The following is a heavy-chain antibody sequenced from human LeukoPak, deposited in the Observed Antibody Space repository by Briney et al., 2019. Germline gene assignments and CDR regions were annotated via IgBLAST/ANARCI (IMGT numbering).Heavy chain of an antibody. Sequence: SQTLSLTCAIPGDSVSSNSAAWNWIRQSPSRGLEWLGRTFYRSKWYNDYAVSVKSRITINPDTSKNQFSLQLNSVTPEDTAVYYCARDLAGDYPYFYYMDVWGKGTTVTVSS. CDR3: ARDLAGDYPYFYYMDV. CDR2: TFYRSKWYN. V-gene: IGHV6-1*01. CDR1: GDSVSSNSAA. J-gene: IGHJ6*03. D-gene: IGHD7-27*01.